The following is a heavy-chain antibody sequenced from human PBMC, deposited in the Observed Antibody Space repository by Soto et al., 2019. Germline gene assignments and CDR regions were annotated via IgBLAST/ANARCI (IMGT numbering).Heavy chain of an antibody. J-gene: IGHJ4*02. CDR1: GGSFSGYY. CDR2: INHSGST. Sequence: PETLSLTCAVYGGSFSGYYWSWIRQPPGKGLEWIGEINHSGSTNYNPSLKSRVTISVDTSKNQFSLKLSSVTAADTAVYYCASSAYDFWSGYYYYFDYWGQGTLVTVS. V-gene: IGHV4-34*01. D-gene: IGHD3-3*01. CDR3: ASSAYDFWSGYYYYFDY.